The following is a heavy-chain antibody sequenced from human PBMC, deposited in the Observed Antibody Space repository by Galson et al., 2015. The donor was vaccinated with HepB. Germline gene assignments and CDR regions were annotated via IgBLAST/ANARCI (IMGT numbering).Heavy chain of an antibody. D-gene: IGHD1-26*01. CDR2: ISYDGSNK. CDR1: GFTFSSYA. Sequence: SLRLSCAASGFTFSSYAMHWVRQAPGKGLEWVAVISYDGSNKYYADSVKGRFTISRDNSKNTLYLQMNSLRAEDTAVYYCAGAYSGSYYVVDYWGQGTLVTVSS. V-gene: IGHV3-30-3*01. CDR3: AGAYSGSYYVVDY. J-gene: IGHJ4*02.